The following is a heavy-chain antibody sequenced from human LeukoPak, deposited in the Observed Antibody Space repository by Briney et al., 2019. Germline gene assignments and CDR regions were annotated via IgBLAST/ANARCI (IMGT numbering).Heavy chain of an antibody. J-gene: IGHJ4*02. V-gene: IGHV4-39*01. CDR2: IYYSGIT. CDR1: GGSISSTSYY. Sequence: PSETLSLTCTVSGGSISSTSYYWGWIRQPPGKGLEWIGTIYYSGITYYNPSLESRVTISVDTSKNQFSLKLTSVTAADTAVYYCARLTRYGDARVWGQGTLVTVSS. CDR3: ARLTRYGDARV. D-gene: IGHD4-17*01.